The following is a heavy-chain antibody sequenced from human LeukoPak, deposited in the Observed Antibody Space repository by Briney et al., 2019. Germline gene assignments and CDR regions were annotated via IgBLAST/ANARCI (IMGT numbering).Heavy chain of an antibody. CDR3: AKGTSSWHEFDS. CDR1: GFTFDDYA. V-gene: IGHV3-43D*03. D-gene: IGHD6-13*01. CDR2: ISWDGGST. Sequence: GGSLRLSCAASGFTFDDYAMHWVRQAPGKGLEWVSLISWDGGSTYYADSVKGRFTISRDNSKNSLYLQMNSLRAEDTALYYCAKGTSSWHEFDSWGQGTLATVSS. J-gene: IGHJ4*02.